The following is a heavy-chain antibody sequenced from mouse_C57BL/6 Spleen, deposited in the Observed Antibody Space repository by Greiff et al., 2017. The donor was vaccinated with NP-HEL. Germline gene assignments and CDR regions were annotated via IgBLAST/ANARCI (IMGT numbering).Heavy chain of an antibody. CDR3: ARRGSGPFAY. CDR2: INPNNGGT. J-gene: IGHJ3*01. Sequence: VQLQQSGPELVKPGASVKIPCKASGYTFTDYNLDWVKQSHGKSLEWIGDINPNNGGTIYNQKFKGKATLTVDKSSITAYMEIRSLTSEDTAVYYCARRGSGPFAYWGQGTLVTVSA. D-gene: IGHD3-2*02. V-gene: IGHV1-18*01. CDR1: GYTFTDYN.